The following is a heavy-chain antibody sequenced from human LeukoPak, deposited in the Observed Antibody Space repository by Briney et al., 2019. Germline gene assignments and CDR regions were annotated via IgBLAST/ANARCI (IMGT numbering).Heavy chain of an antibody. CDR2: ISYDGSNK. J-gene: IGHJ3*01. CDR1: GFTFSSYD. V-gene: IGHV3-30*03. CDR3: AMKAVPRPRLHDAFDF. D-gene: IGHD5-24*01. Sequence: GGSLRLSCAASGFTFSSYDMHWIRQAPGKGLEWVAVISYDGSNKHYADSVKGRFTISRDNSKNTLYLQMNSLRAEDTAVYYCAMKAVPRPRLHDAFDFWGQGTVVSVSS.